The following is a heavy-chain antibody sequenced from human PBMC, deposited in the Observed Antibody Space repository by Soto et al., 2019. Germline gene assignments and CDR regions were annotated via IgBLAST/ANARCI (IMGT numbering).Heavy chain of an antibody. D-gene: IGHD2-15*01. V-gene: IGHV4-31*03. CDR2: IHYRGRT. Sequence: QVQLQESGPGLVKPSETLSLTCNVSGGSINSGGYYWGWIRQHPGKGLGWIGYIHYRGRTSYNPSLQSRVSISLDMSGHHCSLKLTSVTAADTAVYYCARCRDAFGFDSWGQGTLVTVSS. J-gene: IGHJ4*02. CDR1: GGSINSGGYY. CDR3: ARCRDAFGFDS.